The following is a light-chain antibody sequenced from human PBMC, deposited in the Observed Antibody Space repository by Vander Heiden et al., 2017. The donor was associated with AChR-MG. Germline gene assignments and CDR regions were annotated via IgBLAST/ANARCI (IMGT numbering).Light chain of an antibody. V-gene: IGKV2-29*02. CDR2: EVS. Sequence: DIVMTQTPLSLSVTPGQPASIPCKSSQSLLHSDGKTYLYWYLQKPGQSPRLLIYEVSRRSSGVPERFSGSGSWTDFTLRISRVETEDVGVYYCMQGAHSWTFGQGTKVEIK. J-gene: IGKJ1*01. CDR3: MQGAHSWT. CDR1: QSLLHSDGKTY.